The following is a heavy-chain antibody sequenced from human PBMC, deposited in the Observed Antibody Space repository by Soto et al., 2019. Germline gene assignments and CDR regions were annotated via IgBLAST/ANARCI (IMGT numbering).Heavy chain of an antibody. CDR3: ARDQTNYGMDV. Sequence: QVQLVQSGAEVKKPGASVKVSCKASGYTFTSYDINWVRQATGQGLAWMGWMNPNSGNTVYAQKFQGRVTMTRNTSISTAYMEMRSLRSQDTAVYYCARDQTNYGMDVWGQGTTVTVSS. CDR2: MNPNSGNT. CDR1: GYTFTSYD. V-gene: IGHV1-8*01. J-gene: IGHJ6*02.